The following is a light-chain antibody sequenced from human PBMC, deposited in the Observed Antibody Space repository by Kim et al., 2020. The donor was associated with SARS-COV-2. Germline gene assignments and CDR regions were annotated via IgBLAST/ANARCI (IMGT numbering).Light chain of an antibody. CDR3: LQHNVYPLT. Sequence: ASVGGSVTITCRASQAIGNYLVWFQQKPGKGPKRLIYAASTLESGVPSRFSGSGSGTEFTLTISSLQPEDSATYFCLQHNVYPLTFGGGTKVDIK. V-gene: IGKV1-17*03. CDR1: QAIGNY. CDR2: AAS. J-gene: IGKJ4*01.